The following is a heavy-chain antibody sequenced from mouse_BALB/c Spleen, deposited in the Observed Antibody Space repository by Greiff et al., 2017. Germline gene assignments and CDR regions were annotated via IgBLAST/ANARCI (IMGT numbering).Heavy chain of an antibody. Sequence: VQLKESGPELVKPGASVKMSCKASGYTFTSYVMHWVKQKPGQGLEWIGYINPYNDGTKYNEKFKGKATLTSDKSSSTAYMELSSLTSEDSAVYYCARSDYDDAMDYWGQGTSVTVSS. CDR3: ARSDYDDAMDY. CDR1: GYTFTSYV. V-gene: IGHV1-14*01. CDR2: INPYNDGT. D-gene: IGHD2-4*01. J-gene: IGHJ4*01.